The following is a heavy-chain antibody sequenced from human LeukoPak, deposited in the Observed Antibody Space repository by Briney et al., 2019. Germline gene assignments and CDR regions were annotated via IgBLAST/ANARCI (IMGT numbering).Heavy chain of an antibody. V-gene: IGHV3-23*01. J-gene: IGHJ4*01. CDR1: GYIFSNFG. D-gene: IGHD6-13*01. Sequence: GGSLRLSCTASGYIFSNFGISWVRQAPGKGLEWVSTITSSGGNTYYAETVKGRFTISRDNSKNTMSLQMSSLRVEDTAIYYCVESRESSIWYSLGDYWGHGTGVTVSS. CDR3: VESRESSIWYSLGDY. CDR2: ITSSGGNT.